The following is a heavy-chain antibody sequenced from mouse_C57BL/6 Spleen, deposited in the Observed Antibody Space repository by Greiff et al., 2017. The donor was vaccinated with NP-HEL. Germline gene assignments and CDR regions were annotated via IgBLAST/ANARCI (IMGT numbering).Heavy chain of an antibody. V-gene: IGHV1-54*01. Sequence: QDQLQQSGAELVRPGTSVKVSCKASGYAFTNYLIEWVKQRPGQGLEWIGVINPGSGGTNYNEKFKGKATLTADKSSSTAYMQLSSLTSEDSAVYFCARNYFDYWGQGTTLTVSS. CDR2: INPGSGGT. J-gene: IGHJ2*01. CDR1: GYAFTNYL. CDR3: ARNYFDY.